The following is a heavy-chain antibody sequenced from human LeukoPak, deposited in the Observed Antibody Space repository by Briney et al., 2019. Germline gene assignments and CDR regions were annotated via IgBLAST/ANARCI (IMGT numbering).Heavy chain of an antibody. Sequence: PGGSLRLSCAASGFTFSSYWMPWVRQAPGKGLVWVSRINSDGSSTTYADSMKGRFTISRDNAKNTLYLQMNSLRAEDTAVYYCARDLDYGGNFDYWGQGTLVTVSS. D-gene: IGHD4-23*01. V-gene: IGHV3-74*01. J-gene: IGHJ4*02. CDR3: ARDLDYGGNFDY. CDR1: GFTFSSYW. CDR2: INSDGSST.